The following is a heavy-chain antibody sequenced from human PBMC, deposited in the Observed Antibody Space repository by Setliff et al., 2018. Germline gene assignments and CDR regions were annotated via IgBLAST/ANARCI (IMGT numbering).Heavy chain of an antibody. CDR3: TREHQLGNAFDI. D-gene: IGHD7-27*01. CDR1: GGSIRSYY. CDR2: IYYSGTT. Sequence: SETLSLTCTVSGGSIRSYYWNWIRQPPGKGLEWIGYIYYSGTTNYNPSLKSRVTLSVDTSKNQFSLKLSSVTAADTAVYYCTREHQLGNAFDIWGQGTMVTVSS. J-gene: IGHJ3*02. V-gene: IGHV4-59*12.